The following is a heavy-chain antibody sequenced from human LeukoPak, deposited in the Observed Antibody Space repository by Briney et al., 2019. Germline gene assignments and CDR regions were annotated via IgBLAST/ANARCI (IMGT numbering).Heavy chain of an antibody. CDR3: ARSTTNGYSSGLFDY. CDR1: GYSFSSYW. V-gene: IGHV5-51*01. D-gene: IGHD6-19*01. Sequence: GESLKISCKGSGYSFSSYWIGWVRQMPGKGLEWMGIIYPGDSDTRYSPSFQGQVTISADKSISTAYLQWSSLKASDTAMYYCARSTTNGYSSGLFDYWGQGTLVTVSS. J-gene: IGHJ4*02. CDR2: IYPGDSDT.